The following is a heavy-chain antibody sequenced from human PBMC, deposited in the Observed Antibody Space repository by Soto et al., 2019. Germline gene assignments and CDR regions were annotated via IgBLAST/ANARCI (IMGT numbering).Heavy chain of an antibody. V-gene: IGHV1-46*01. CDR1: GYTFTNYY. CDR3: ARGVGSGSYYNQYNWFDP. Sequence: ASVKVSCKASGYTFTNYYMHWVRQAPGQGLEWMGIINSGGGSATYAQKFLGRVTLTRDTSTSTAYMELRSPRSDDTAVYYCARGVGSGSYYNQYNWFDPWGQGTLVTVSS. J-gene: IGHJ5*02. CDR2: INSGGGSA. D-gene: IGHD3-10*01.